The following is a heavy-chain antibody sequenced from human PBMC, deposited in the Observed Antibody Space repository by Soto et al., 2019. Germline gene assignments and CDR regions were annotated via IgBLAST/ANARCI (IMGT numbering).Heavy chain of an antibody. D-gene: IGHD3-10*01. CDR2: ISYDGSNK. Sequence: QVQLVESGGGVVQSGRSMRLSCAASGFTFSTYGMHWVRQAPGKGLEWVAVISYDGSNKYYADSVKGRFTISRDNSKDTLFLQMNSLRAEDTAVYYCAKIIRIYGSGYDYWGQGTLVPVSP. CDR3: AKIIRIYGSGYDY. CDR1: GFTFSTYG. J-gene: IGHJ4*02. V-gene: IGHV3-30*18.